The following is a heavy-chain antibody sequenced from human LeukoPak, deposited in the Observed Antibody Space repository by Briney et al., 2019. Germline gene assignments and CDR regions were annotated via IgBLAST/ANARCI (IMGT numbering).Heavy chain of an antibody. D-gene: IGHD6-19*01. Sequence: PGGSLRLSCAASGFTFSDYYMSWIRQAPGKGLEWVSYISSSGSTIYYADSVKGRFTISRDNAKNSLYLQMNSLRAEDTAVYYCAKDMYSSGQAGAFDIWGQGTMVTVSS. CDR1: GFTFSDYY. J-gene: IGHJ3*02. CDR3: AKDMYSSGQAGAFDI. CDR2: ISSSGSTI. V-gene: IGHV3-11*01.